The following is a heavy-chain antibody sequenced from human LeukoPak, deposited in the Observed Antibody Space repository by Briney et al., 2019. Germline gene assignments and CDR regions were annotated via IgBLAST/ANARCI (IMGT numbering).Heavy chain of an antibody. D-gene: IGHD5-18*01. CDR2: ISYDGSNK. Sequence: GGSLRLSCAASGFTFSSYGMHWVRQAPGKGLEWVAVISYDGSNKYYADSVKGRFTISGDNSKNTLYLQMNSLRAEDTAVYYCAKGGYSYGETYFDYWGQGTLVTVSS. CDR3: AKGGYSYGETYFDY. J-gene: IGHJ4*02. CDR1: GFTFSSYG. V-gene: IGHV3-30*18.